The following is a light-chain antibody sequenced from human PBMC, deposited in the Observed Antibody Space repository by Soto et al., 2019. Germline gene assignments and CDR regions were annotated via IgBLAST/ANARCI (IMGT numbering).Light chain of an antibody. J-gene: IGKJ1*01. CDR3: QQYNSYSWT. CDR2: DAS. CDR1: QSISSW. Sequence: DIQMIQSPSTLSASVGDRVTITCRASQSISSWLAWYQQKPGKAPKLLIYDASSLESGVPSRFSGSGSGTEFTLTISTLQPDNFATYYCQQYNSYSWTFGQGTRVDTK. V-gene: IGKV1-5*01.